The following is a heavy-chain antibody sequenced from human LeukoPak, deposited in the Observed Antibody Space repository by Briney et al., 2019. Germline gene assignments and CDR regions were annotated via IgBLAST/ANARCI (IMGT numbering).Heavy chain of an antibody. CDR3: AGGDRNGWYFDY. Sequence: GGSLRLSCAASGFTFSNYAMRWVRQAPGKGLEWVSGINWNGGSKVYADSVKGRFTISRDNAKNSLYLQMNSLRVEDTALYYCAGGDRNGWYFDYWGQGTLVTVSS. J-gene: IGHJ4*02. D-gene: IGHD6-19*01. CDR2: INWNGGSK. CDR1: GFTFSNYA. V-gene: IGHV3-20*04.